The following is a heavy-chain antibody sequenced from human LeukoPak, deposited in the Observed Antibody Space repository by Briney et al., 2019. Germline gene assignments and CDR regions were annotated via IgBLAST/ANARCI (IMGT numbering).Heavy chain of an antibody. V-gene: IGHV3-23*01. CDR1: GFTFSSYA. CDR3: AKGSYDYVWGSYYFDY. Sequence: GGSLRLSCAASGFTFSSYAMSWVRQAPGKGLEWVSAISGSGGSTYYADSVKGRFTISRDNSRDTLYLQMNSLRAEDTAVYYCAKGSYDYVWGSYYFDYWGQGTLVTVSS. J-gene: IGHJ4*02. D-gene: IGHD3-16*01. CDR2: ISGSGGST.